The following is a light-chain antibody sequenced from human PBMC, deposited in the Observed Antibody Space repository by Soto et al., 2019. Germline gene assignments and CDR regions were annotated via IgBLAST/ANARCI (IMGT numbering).Light chain of an antibody. J-gene: IGLJ2*01. Sequence: QSAPTQPPSASGSPGQSVTFSCTGTSSDVGGYNYVSWYQQYPGKAPKLMIYEVYKRPSGVPDRFSGSKSGNTASPTVSGLQPEDEADYYCSAYAGSSTWVFGGGTKVTVL. CDR1: SSDVGGYNY. CDR3: SAYAGSSTWV. V-gene: IGLV2-8*01. CDR2: EVY.